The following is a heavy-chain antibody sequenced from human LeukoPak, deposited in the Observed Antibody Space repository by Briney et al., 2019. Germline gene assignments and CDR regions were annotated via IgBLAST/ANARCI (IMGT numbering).Heavy chain of an antibody. D-gene: IGHD3-10*01. V-gene: IGHV4-34*01. CDR1: GVSFSGYY. CDR3: ARGIKYYYGSGRTPQYNWFDP. J-gene: IGHJ5*02. Sequence: SETLSLTCAVYGVSFSGYYWSWIRQPPGKGLEWIGEINHSGSTNYNPYLKSRVTISVDTSKNQFSLKLSSVTAADTAVYYCARGIKYYYGSGRTPQYNWFDPWGQGTLVTVSS. CDR2: INHSGST.